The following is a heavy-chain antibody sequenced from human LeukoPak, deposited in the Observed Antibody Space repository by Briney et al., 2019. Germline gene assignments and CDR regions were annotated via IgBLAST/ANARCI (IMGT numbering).Heavy chain of an antibody. CDR2: INPNSGGT. Sequence: GASVKVSCKASGYTFTGYYMHWVRQAPGQGLEWMGWINPNSGGTNYAQKFQGRVTMTRDTSISTAYMELSRLRSDDTAVYYCATSYVWGSYRPNAFDYGGQGTLVTVSS. CDR3: ATSYVWGSYRPNAFDY. J-gene: IGHJ4*02. D-gene: IGHD3-16*02. V-gene: IGHV1-2*02. CDR1: GYTFTGYY.